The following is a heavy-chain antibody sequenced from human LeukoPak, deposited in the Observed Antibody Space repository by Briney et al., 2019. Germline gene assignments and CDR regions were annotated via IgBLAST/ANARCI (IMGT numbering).Heavy chain of an antibody. J-gene: IGHJ3*02. Sequence: GGSLRLSCAASGFTVSSNFMSWVRQAPGKGLEWVSVIYSDGNTYYADYVKGRFTISRDNSKNTLYLQMNSLRAEDTAVYHCARDRLPPLGAFDIWGQGTMVTVSS. D-gene: IGHD3-16*01. CDR2: IYSDGNT. CDR1: GFTVSSNF. CDR3: ARDRLPPLGAFDI. V-gene: IGHV3-66*01.